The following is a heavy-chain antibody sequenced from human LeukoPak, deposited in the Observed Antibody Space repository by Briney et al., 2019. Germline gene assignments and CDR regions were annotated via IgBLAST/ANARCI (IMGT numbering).Heavy chain of an antibody. D-gene: IGHD2-15*01. CDR1: GGTFTSYA. V-gene: IGHV1-69*05. CDR2: IIPIFGTA. CDR3: AAASGDCSGGSCAGY. Sequence: SVKVSCKASGGTFTSYAISWVRQAPGQGLEWMGRIIPIFGTANYAQKFQGRVTITTDESTSTAYMELSSLRSEDTAVYYCAAASGDCSGGSCAGYWGQGTLVTVSS. J-gene: IGHJ4*02.